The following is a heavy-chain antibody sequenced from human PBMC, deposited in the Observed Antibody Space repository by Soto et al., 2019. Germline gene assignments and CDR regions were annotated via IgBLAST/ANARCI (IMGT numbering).Heavy chain of an antibody. V-gene: IGHV3-9*01. Sequence: EAQLVESGGGLVKPGRSLRLSCAGSGFIFGDFDIHWVRQAPGKGLEWVSGISWSSDSIWYADSVKGRFTISRDNAKNALYLQLNRLRVEDTALYYCTKVGGLYDFLSGPLRFDLWGQGNVVNLSS. CDR3: TKVGGLYDFLSGPLRFDL. D-gene: IGHD3-3*01. CDR2: ISWSSDSI. CDR1: GFIFGDFD. J-gene: IGHJ4*02.